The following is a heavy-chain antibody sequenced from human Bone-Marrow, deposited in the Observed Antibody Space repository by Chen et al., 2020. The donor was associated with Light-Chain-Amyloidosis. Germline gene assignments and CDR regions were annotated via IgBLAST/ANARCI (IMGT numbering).Heavy chain of an antibody. Sequence: QVQLQESGPGLVKPSETLSLTCAVSGYSISSGYYWGWIRQPPGKGLELIGSIYHSGSTYYNPSLKSRVTISVDTSKNQFSLKLSSVTAADTAVYYCARDLNWGWTFGAFDIWGQGTMVTVSS. V-gene: IGHV4-38-2*02. D-gene: IGHD7-27*01. CDR3: ARDLNWGWTFGAFDI. CDR1: GYSISSGYY. J-gene: IGHJ3*02. CDR2: IYHSGST.